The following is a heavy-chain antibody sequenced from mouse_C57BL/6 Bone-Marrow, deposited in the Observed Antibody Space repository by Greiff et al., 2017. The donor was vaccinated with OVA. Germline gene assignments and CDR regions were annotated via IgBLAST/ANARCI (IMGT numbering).Heavy chain of an antibody. J-gene: IGHJ4*01. CDR3: ARWGYDYFYAMDY. V-gene: IGHV1-72*01. Sequence: QQSCKASGYTFTSYWMHWVKQRPGRGLEWIGRIDPNSGGTKYNEKFKSKATLTVDKPSSTAYMQLSSLTSEDSAVYYCARWGYDYFYAMDYWGQGTSVTVSS. D-gene: IGHD2-4*01. CDR2: IDPNSGGT. CDR1: GYTFTSYW.